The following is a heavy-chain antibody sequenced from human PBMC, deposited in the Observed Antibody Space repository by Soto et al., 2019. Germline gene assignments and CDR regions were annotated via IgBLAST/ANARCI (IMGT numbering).Heavy chain of an antibody. J-gene: IGHJ3*02. D-gene: IGHD4-17*01. Sequence: SETLSLPCTVSGGSVSSDYYFWTYIRQSPERGLEWIGYISNTGSTNYNPSLKSRVTLSLVTSKNQFSLKLASVTAADTALYFCASVGHFGDYVSIWGQGTMVTVSS. CDR3: ASVGHFGDYVSI. CDR2: ISNTGST. CDR1: GGSVSSDYYF. V-gene: IGHV4-61*01.